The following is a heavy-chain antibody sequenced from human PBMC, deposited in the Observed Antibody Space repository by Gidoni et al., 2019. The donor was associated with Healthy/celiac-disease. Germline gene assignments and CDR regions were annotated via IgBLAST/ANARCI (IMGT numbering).Heavy chain of an antibody. CDR1: GFYFNDYY. CDR2: IGSSGSTR. Sequence: QVQLVESGGGLVKPGGSLRLPCAVSGFYFNDYYMSWIRQAPGKGLELVSYIGSSGSTRFYADSVKGRFTISRDNAKRSLYLQMNSLRAEDTAVYYCARGGHSGSYLNWFDPWGQGTLVTVSS. J-gene: IGHJ5*02. V-gene: IGHV3-11*01. D-gene: IGHD1-26*01. CDR3: ARGGHSGSYLNWFDP.